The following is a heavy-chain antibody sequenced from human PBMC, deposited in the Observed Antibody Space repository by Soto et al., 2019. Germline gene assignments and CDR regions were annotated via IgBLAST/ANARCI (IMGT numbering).Heavy chain of an antibody. V-gene: IGHV4-59*08. D-gene: IGHD3-10*01. CDR3: ARVLLWFGRNGIDV. CDR2: IYYGGTT. Sequence: SETLSLTCTVSGCSFSSNYWAWFRQPPGKGLEWIGYIYYGGTTSYNPSLKSRVTITLETSKSQFSLRLTSVTASDTAGYYCARVLLWFGRNGIDVWGQGTTVT. CDR1: GCSFSSNY. J-gene: IGHJ6*02.